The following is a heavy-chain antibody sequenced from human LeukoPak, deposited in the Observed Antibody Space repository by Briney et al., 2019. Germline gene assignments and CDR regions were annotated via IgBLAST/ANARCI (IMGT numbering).Heavy chain of an antibody. Sequence: QSGGSLRLSCAASGFTFSSYEMNWVRQAPGKGLEWVSYISSSGSTIYYADSVKGRFTISRDNAKNSLYLQMNSLRAEDAAVYYCARTPYGSGFDYWGQGTLVTVSS. CDR2: ISSSGSTI. J-gene: IGHJ4*02. D-gene: IGHD3-10*01. V-gene: IGHV3-48*03. CDR1: GFTFSSYE. CDR3: ARTPYGSGFDY.